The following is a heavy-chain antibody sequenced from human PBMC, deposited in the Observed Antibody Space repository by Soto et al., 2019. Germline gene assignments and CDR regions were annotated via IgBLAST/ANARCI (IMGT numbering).Heavy chain of an antibody. CDR2: ISSSGGTT. D-gene: IGHD3-3*01. J-gene: IGHJ4*02. Sequence: VHLLESGGGLVQPGGSLRLSCATSGFNFNNYAMSWVRQAPGERLEWVSFISSSGGTTYYADSVKGRFTISRDNSRYTVVLQIDTLGAEDPAIYTSLSYFMGAGLEWSGASEFWSQGARVTVTS. CDR1: GFNFNNYA. CDR3: LSYFMGAGLEWSGASEF. V-gene: IGHV3-23*01.